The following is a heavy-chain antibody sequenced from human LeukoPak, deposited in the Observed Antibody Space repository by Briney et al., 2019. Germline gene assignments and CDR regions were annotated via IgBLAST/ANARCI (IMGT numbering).Heavy chain of an antibody. CDR1: GFTFSSYW. Sequence: GSLRLSCAASGFTFSSYWMHWVRQAPGKGLVWVSHINTDGSSTTYADSVKGRFTISRDNAKNSLYLQMNSLRAEDTAVYYCARGLGNSGSYSTYWGQGTLVTVSS. J-gene: IGHJ4*02. CDR3: ARGLGNSGSYSTY. CDR2: INTDGSST. D-gene: IGHD1-26*01. V-gene: IGHV3-74*01.